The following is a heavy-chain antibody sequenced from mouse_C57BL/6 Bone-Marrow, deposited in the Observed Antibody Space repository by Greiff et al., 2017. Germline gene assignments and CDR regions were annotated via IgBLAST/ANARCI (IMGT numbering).Heavy chain of an antibody. V-gene: IGHV1-69*01. D-gene: IGHD1-1*01. Sequence: VQLQQPGAELVMPGASVKLSCKASGYTFTSYWMHWVKQRPGQGLEWIGEIDPSDSYTNYNQKFKGKSTLTVDKSSSTAYMQLSSLTSEDSAVYYWARVYGSTYWYFDVWGTGTTVTVSS. CDR2: IDPSDSYT. J-gene: IGHJ1*03. CDR1: GYTFTSYW. CDR3: ARVYGSTYWYFDV.